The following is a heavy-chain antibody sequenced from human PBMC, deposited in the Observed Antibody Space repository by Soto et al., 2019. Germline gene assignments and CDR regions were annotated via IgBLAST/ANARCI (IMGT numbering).Heavy chain of an antibody. CDR3: ARGPKPVWGYDFWSGYTHYYYFDY. CDR1: GFTFSDYY. V-gene: IGHV3-11*01. D-gene: IGHD3-3*01. CDR2: ISSSGSTI. J-gene: IGHJ4*02. Sequence: GGSLRLSCAASGFTFSDYYMSWIRQAPGKGLEWVSYISSSGSTIYYADSVKGRFTISRDNAKNSLYLQMNSLRAEDTAVYYCARGPKPVWGYDFWSGYTHYYYFDYWGQGTLVTVSS.